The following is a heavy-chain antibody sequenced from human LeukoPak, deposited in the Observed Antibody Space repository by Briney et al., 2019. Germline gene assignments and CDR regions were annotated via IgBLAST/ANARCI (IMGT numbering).Heavy chain of an antibody. D-gene: IGHD1-26*01. CDR2: IIPIFGTA. CDR1: GGTSSSYA. V-gene: IGHV1-69*13. Sequence: ASVKVSCKASGGTSSSYAISWVRQAPGQGLEWMGGIIPIFGTANYAQKFQGRVTITADESTSTAYMELSSLRSEDTAVYYCARDEERILDYWGQGTLVTVSS. J-gene: IGHJ4*02. CDR3: ARDEERILDY.